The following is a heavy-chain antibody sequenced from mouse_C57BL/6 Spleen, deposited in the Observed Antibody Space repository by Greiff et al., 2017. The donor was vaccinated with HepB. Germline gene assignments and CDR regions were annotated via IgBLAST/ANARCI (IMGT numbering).Heavy chain of an antibody. Sequence: DVKLQESGPGLVKPSQSLSLTCSVTGYSITSGYYWNWIRQFPGNKLEWMGYISYDGSNNYNPSLKNRISITRDTSKNQFFLKLNSVTTEDTATYYCAREGINPWYFDVWGTGTTVTVSS. CDR2: ISYDGSN. D-gene: IGHD2-4*01. CDR3: AREGINPWYFDV. V-gene: IGHV3-6*01. CDR1: GYSITSGYY. J-gene: IGHJ1*03.